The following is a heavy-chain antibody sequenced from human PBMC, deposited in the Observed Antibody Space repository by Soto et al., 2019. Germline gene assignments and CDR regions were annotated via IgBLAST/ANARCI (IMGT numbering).Heavy chain of an antibody. CDR1: GFSFSRNA. D-gene: IGHD2-15*01. CDR3: AKLGYCTGGTCYLDYYYGVDV. J-gene: IGHJ6*02. V-gene: IGHV3-23*01. CDR2: NSSGGNT. Sequence: QLLESGGGLVQPGGSLRLSCEASGFSFSRNAMSWVRQAPGKGLEWVSSNSSGGNTYYADSVKGRFTISRDNSKNTQSLQMTSLGAEDTAVYYCAKLGYCTGGTCYLDYYYGVDVWGQGTTVTVS.